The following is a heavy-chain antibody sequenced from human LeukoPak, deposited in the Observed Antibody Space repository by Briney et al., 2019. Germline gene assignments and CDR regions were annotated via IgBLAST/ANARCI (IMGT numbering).Heavy chain of an antibody. V-gene: IGHV4-61*02. Sequence: SETLSLTCTVSGGSVTSGNYYWHWIRQPAGRGLEWIGRIYTNGGASYNPSLKSRVTISIDASKNQFSLKLSSVTAADTAVYYCAREPPGYWGQGILVTVSS. CDR2: IYTNGGA. J-gene: IGHJ4*02. CDR3: AREPPGY. CDR1: GGSVTSGNYY.